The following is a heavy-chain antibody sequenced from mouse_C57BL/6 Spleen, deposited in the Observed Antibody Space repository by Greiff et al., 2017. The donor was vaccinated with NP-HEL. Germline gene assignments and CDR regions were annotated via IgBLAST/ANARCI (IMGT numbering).Heavy chain of an antibody. CDR1: GFSLTSYG. CDR2: IWRGGST. D-gene: IGHD1-1*01. CDR3: AKNGYYYGSSRYAMDY. V-gene: IGHV2-5*01. Sequence: VKLQESGPGLVQPSQSLSITCTVSGFSLTSYGVHWVRQSPGKGLEWLGVIWRGGSTDYNAAFMSRLSITKDNSKSQVFFKMNSLQADDTAIYYCAKNGYYYGSSRYAMDYWGQGTSVTVSS. J-gene: IGHJ4*01.